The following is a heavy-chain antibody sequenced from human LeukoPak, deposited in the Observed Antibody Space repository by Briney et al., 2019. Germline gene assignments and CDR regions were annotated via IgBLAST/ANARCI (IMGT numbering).Heavy chain of an antibody. CDR1: GYSISSGYY. J-gene: IGHJ5*02. V-gene: IGHV4-38-2*02. CDR3: ARSGSVPNWFDP. D-gene: IGHD3-10*01. Sequence: SETLSLTCTVSGYSISSGYYWGWIPQPPGKGLEWIGSIYHSGSTYYNPSLKSRVTISVDTSKNQFSLKLSSVTAAGTAVYYCARSGSVPNWFDPWGQGTLVTVSS. CDR2: IYHSGST.